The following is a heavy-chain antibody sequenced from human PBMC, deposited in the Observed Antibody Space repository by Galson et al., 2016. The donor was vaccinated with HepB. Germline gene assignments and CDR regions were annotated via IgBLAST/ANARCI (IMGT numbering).Heavy chain of an antibody. D-gene: IGHD2-8*02. Sequence: SPGQGLEWLGEIYHSGDTNYNPSLKSRATISVDTSRNQFSLSLSSVTAADTAVYYCARDCTGGTCKFAGYDAFDIWGQGTTVTVSS. V-gene: IGHV4-4*02. J-gene: IGHJ3*02. CDR2: IYHSGDT. CDR3: ARDCTGGTCKFAGYDAFDI.